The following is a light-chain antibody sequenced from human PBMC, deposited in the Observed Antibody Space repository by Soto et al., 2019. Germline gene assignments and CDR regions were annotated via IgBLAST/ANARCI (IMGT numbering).Light chain of an antibody. Sequence: EIVLTQSPATLSLSPGERATLSCRASQSVSSYLAWYQQKPGQAPRLLIYDASNRATGIPARFSGSGSGTDFTLTISTLESEDVAVYYCQQCRNWPRTFGQGTKLEIK. J-gene: IGKJ2*01. V-gene: IGKV3-11*01. CDR1: QSVSSY. CDR3: QQCRNWPRT. CDR2: DAS.